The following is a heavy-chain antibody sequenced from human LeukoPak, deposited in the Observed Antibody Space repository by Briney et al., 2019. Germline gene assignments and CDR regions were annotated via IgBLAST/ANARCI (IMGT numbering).Heavy chain of an antibody. Sequence: GGSLRPSCAASGFTFSSYGMHWVRQAPGKGLEWVAFIQYDGSNKYYADSVKGRFTISRDNSKNTLYLQMNSLRAEDTAVYYRAKVRGAQYYFDYWGQGTLVTVSS. V-gene: IGHV3-30*02. CDR1: GFTFSSYG. CDR2: IQYDGSNK. J-gene: IGHJ4*02. CDR3: AKVRGAQYYFDY. D-gene: IGHD3-10*01.